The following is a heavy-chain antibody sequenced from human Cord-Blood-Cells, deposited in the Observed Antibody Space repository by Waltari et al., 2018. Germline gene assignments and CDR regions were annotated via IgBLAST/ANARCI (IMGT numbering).Heavy chain of an antibody. D-gene: IGHD6-13*01. CDR3: ARTSIAAAGQRYFQH. J-gene: IGHJ1*01. Sequence: QVQLQQWGAGLLKPSETLSLTCAVYGGSFSGYYWSWIRQPPGKGLEWIGEINHSGSTTYNPSLKSRVTISVDTSKNQFSLKLSSVTAADTAVYYCARTSIAAAGQRYFQHWGQGTLVTVSS. V-gene: IGHV4-34*01. CDR2: INHSGST. CDR1: GGSFSGYY.